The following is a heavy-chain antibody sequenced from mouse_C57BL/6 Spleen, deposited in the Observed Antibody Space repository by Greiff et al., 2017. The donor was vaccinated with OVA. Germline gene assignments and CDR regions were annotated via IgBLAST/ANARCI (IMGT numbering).Heavy chain of an antibody. CDR3: ARRDYDRAWFAY. CDR2: IDPSDSYI. V-gene: IGHV1-69*01. Sequence: QVQLQQPGAELVMPGASVKMSCKASGYTFTSYWMHWVKQRPGQGLEWIGEIDPSDSYINYNQKFKGKSTLTVDKSSSTAYMQLSSLTSEDSAVYFCARRDYDRAWFAYWGQGTLGTVSA. J-gene: IGHJ3*01. D-gene: IGHD2-4*01. CDR1: GYTFTSYW.